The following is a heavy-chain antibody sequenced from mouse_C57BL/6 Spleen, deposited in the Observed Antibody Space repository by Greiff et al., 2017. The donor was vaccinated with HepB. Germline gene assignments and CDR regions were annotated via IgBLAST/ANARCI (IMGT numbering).Heavy chain of an antibody. CDR3: ARRGGFPGWFAY. CDR1: GYTFTGYW. Sequence: QVQLKQSGAELMKPGASVKLSCKATGYTFTGYWIEWVKQRPGHGLEWIGEILPGSGSTNYNEKFKGKATFTADNSSNTAYMQLSSLPTEDSAIYYCARRGGFPGWFAYWGHGTLVTVAA. CDR2: ILPGSGST. V-gene: IGHV1-9*01. J-gene: IGHJ3*01.